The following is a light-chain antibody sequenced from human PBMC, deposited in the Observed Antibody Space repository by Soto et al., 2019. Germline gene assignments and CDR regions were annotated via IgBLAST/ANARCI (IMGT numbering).Light chain of an antibody. CDR2: DAS. J-gene: IGKJ5*01. CDR3: QQYDNLPT. V-gene: IGKV1-33*01. CDR1: QDISNY. Sequence: DIQMTQSPSSLSASVGDRVTITCQASQDISNYLNWYQQKPGKAPKLLIYDASNLETGVPSRFSGSGSGTDFTFTISSLQPEDIATYYCQQYDNLPTFGQGTRLVIK.